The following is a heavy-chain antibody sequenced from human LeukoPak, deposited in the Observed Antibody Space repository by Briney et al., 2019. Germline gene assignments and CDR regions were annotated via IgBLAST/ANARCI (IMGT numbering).Heavy chain of an antibody. D-gene: IGHD6-13*01. J-gene: IGHJ4*02. CDR1: GYSFTNHW. V-gene: IGHV5-51*04. CDR3: ARGITAAAVTKFDY. CDR2: IHPSDSDT. Sequence: GESLKISCKGFGYSFTNHWIGWVRQMPGKGLEWMGIIHPSDSDTRYSPSFQGQVTISADRPVSTAYLQWSSLKASDSAMYYCARGITAAAVTKFDYWGQGTLVTVSS.